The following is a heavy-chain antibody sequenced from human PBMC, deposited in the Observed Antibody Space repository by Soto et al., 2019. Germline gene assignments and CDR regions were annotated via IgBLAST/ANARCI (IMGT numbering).Heavy chain of an antibody. CDR3: AREAAGILNWFDP. Sequence: SETLSLTCTVSGGSISSGGYYWSWIRQHPGKGLERIGYIYYSGSTYYNPSLKSRVTISVDTSKNQFSLKLSSVTAADTTVYYCAREAAGILNWFDPWGRGTLVTVSS. CDR2: IYYSGST. J-gene: IGHJ5*02. V-gene: IGHV4-31*03. D-gene: IGHD6-25*01. CDR1: GGSISSGGYY.